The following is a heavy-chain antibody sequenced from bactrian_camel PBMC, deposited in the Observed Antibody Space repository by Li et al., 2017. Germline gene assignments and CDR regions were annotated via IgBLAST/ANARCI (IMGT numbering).Heavy chain of an antibody. CDR2: ISSGGITT. V-gene: IGHV3S25*01. Sequence: QLVESGGGLVQPGESLRLSCSAPGFTFSSYWMCWVRQAPGKGLEWVSSISSGGITTYYADSVKGQFTISRDNAKNTVYLQMNSLKPEDTAVYYCVRGWDDGSWSFKYWGQGPQVTVS. CDR3: VRGWDDGSWSFKY. J-gene: IGHJ4*01. CDR1: GFTFSSYW. D-gene: IGHD2*01.